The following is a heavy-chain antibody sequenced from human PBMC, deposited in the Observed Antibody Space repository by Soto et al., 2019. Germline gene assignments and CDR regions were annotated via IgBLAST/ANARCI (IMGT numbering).Heavy chain of an antibody. J-gene: IGHJ6*02. CDR2: INPSGGST. CDR1: GYTFTSYY. V-gene: IGHV1-46*01. CDR3: ASKQLWSSYYYYGMDV. D-gene: IGHD5-18*01. Sequence: GASVKVSCKASGYTFTSYYMHWVRQAPGQGLEWMGIINPSGGSTSYAQKFQGRVTMTRDTSTSTVYMELSSLRSEDTAVYYCASKQLWSSYYYYGMDVWGQGTTVTVSS.